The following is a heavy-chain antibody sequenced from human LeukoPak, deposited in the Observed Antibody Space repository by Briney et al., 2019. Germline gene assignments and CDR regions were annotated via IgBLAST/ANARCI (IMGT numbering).Heavy chain of an antibody. D-gene: IGHD3-22*01. Sequence: GGSLRLSCVASGFIFNSYGMHWVRQAPGKGLEWVGFIQNDGSDQNYADSAKGRFIISRDNSENTLYLQVNSLRAEDTAVYYCAKARDITMKVVIIPAAFGMWGQGTLVTVSS. CDR2: IQNDGSDQ. CDR1: GFIFNSYG. CDR3: AKARDITMKVVIIPAAFGM. V-gene: IGHV3-30*02. J-gene: IGHJ3*02.